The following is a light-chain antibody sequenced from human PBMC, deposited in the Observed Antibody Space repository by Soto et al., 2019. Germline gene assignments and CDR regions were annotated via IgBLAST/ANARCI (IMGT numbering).Light chain of an antibody. CDR1: TFNIGIND. CDR2: RNS. Sequence: QAVVTQTPSASGTPGQRVTISCSGGTFNIGINDVYWYQQLPGTAPKLLIYRNSRWPSGVPDRFSGSRSGTSGSLAISGLRSQDEGDYYCATWDESLRAWVFGGGTKVTVL. CDR3: ATWDESLRAWV. J-gene: IGLJ3*02. V-gene: IGLV1-47*01.